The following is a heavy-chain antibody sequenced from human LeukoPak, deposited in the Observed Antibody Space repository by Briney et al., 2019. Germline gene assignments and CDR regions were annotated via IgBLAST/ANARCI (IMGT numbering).Heavy chain of an antibody. Sequence: SETLSLTCTVSGGSISSYYWSWIRQPAGKGLEWIGRIYISGTTNYNPSLKSRVTMSVDTSKNQFSLKVSSVTAADTAVYYCAREPPMTNKGGDHYYYHMDVWGKGTTVTISS. CDR1: GGSISSYY. CDR3: AREPPMTNKGGDHYYYHMDV. V-gene: IGHV4-4*07. D-gene: IGHD3-16*01. J-gene: IGHJ6*03. CDR2: IYISGTT.